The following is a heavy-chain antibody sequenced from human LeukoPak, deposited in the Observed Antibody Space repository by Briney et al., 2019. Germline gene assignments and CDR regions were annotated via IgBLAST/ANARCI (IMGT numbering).Heavy chain of an antibody. CDR3: AADLSNPRMGASYLDS. V-gene: IGHV1-58*01. D-gene: IGHD3-16*01. CDR2: IIVGSGAT. Sequence: SVKVSCKASGFTCTNFAVQWVRQARGQRLEWIGWIIVGSGATKCAQDFQERVTITRDLSTSTLYMELRSLTSEDTAVYYCAADLSNPRMGASYLDSWGQGTLVTVSS. J-gene: IGHJ4*02. CDR1: GFTCTNFA.